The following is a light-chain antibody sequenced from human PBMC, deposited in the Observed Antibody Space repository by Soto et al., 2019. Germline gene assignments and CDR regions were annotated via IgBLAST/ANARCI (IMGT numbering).Light chain of an antibody. J-gene: IGKJ4*01. CDR3: QQYGSSRLT. CDR1: QNLGTLY. CDR2: SAS. V-gene: IGKV3-20*01. Sequence: EIVLTQSPGTLSLSPGERGTLSCRASQNLGTLYLAWFQQKSGQAPRLLIYSASRRATGIPDRFTGSGSGTDFTLTISRLEPEDFAVYYCQQYGSSRLTFSGGTKVDIK.